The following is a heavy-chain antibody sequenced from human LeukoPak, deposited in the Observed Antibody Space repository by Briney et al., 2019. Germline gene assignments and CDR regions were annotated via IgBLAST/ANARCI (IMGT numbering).Heavy chain of an antibody. D-gene: IGHD4-17*01. CDR1: GFTFSSYS. CDR3: ARVRSYGDDAYFDY. J-gene: IGHJ4*02. CDR2: ISSSSSYI. Sequence: GGSLRLPCAASGFTFSSYSMNWVRQAPGKGLEWVSSISSSSSYIYYADSVKGRFAISRDNAKNSLYLQMNSLRAEDTAVYYCARVRSYGDDAYFDYWGQGTLVTVSS. V-gene: IGHV3-21*01.